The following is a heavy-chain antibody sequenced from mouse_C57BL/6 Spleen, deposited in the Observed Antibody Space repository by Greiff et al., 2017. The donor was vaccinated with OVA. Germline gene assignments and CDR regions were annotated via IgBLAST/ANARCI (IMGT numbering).Heavy chain of an antibody. J-gene: IGHJ4*01. CDR2: ISSGSSTI. CDR1: GFTFSDYG. Sequence: VQLKESGGGLVKPGGSLKLSCAASGFTFSDYGMHWVRQAPEKGLEWVAYISSGSSTIYYADTVKGRFTISRDNAKNTLFLQMTSLRSEDTAMYYCARHGSSSYYYAMDYWGQGTSVTVSS. CDR3: ARHGSSSYYYAMDY. D-gene: IGHD1-1*01. V-gene: IGHV5-17*01.